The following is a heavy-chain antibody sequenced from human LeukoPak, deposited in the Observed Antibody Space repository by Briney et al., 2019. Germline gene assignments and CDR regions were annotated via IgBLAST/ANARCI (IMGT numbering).Heavy chain of an antibody. Sequence: PGGSLRLSCVASGFTFSTYGMHWVRQAPGKGLEWVAKIGSDDSNKHYADSVKGRFTISRDNSKNTLYLQMNSLRAEDTAVYYCARRRYFDWLLVDYWGQGTLVTVSS. CDR1: GFTFSTYG. D-gene: IGHD3-9*01. CDR2: IGSDDSNK. CDR3: ARRRYFDWLLVDY. V-gene: IGHV3-33*01. J-gene: IGHJ4*02.